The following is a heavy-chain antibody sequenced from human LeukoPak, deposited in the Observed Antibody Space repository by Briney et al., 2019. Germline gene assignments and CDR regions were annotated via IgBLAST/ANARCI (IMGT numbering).Heavy chain of an antibody. CDR1: GFTFSSYW. CDR2: IKQDGSEK. J-gene: IGHJ3*02. CDR3: ARDRDSSGYHGAYAFDI. D-gene: IGHD3-22*01. Sequence: GGSLRLSCAASGFTFSSYWMSWVRQAPGKGLEWVANIKQDGSEKYYVDSVKGRFTISRDNAKNSLYLQMNSLRAEDTAVYYCARDRDSSGYHGAYAFDIWGQGTMVTVSS. V-gene: IGHV3-7*01.